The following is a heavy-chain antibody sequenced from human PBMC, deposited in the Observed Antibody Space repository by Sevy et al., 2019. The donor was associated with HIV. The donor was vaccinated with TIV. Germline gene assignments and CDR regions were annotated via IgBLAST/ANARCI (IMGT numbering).Heavy chain of an antibody. V-gene: IGHV3-53*01. CDR2: IFSGGGT. J-gene: IGHJ3*02. D-gene: IGHD3-22*01. CDR1: GFTVSSNY. Sequence: GGSLRLSCAASGFTVSSNYMSWVRQAPGKGLEWVSIIFSGGGTYYADSVQGRFTISRDNSKNMVYLQMNSLRAEDTAVYYCASLPNNYYDSSGSSGDDAFDIWGQGTMVTVSS. CDR3: ASLPNNYYDSSGSSGDDAFDI.